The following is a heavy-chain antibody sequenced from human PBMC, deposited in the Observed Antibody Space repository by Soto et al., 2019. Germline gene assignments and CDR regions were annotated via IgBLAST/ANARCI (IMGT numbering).Heavy chain of an antibody. CDR1: GGSISSYY. D-gene: IGHD1-26*01. CDR2: IYYSGST. J-gene: IGHJ4*02. CDR3: ARMGLHGSRYYFDY. V-gene: IGHV4-59*01. Sequence: QVQLQESGPGLVKPSETLSLTCTVSGGSISSYYWSWIRQPPGKGLEWIGYIYYSGSTNYNPSLKSRVTISVDTSKNQFSLKLSSVTAADTAVYYCARMGLHGSRYYFDYWGQGTLVTVSS.